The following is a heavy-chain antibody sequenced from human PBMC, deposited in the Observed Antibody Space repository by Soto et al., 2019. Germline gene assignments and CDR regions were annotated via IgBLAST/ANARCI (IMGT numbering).Heavy chain of an antibody. Sequence: GGSLRLSCAASGISFSSYGMHWVRQDPGKGLEWVALVWYDGKDKYYADSVKGRFTISRDNSKNTLYLQMNNLRGEDTAVYYCARDTFYYYGSGPSSGGFDPWGQGVLVTVSS. CDR3: ARDTFYYYGSGPSSGGFDP. CDR1: GISFSSYG. J-gene: IGHJ5*02. CDR2: VWYDGKDK. V-gene: IGHV3-33*01. D-gene: IGHD3-10*01.